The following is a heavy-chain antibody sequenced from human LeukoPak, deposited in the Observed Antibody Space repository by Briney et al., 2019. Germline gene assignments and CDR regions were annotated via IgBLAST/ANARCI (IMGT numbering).Heavy chain of an antibody. V-gene: IGHV4-39*07. J-gene: IGHJ3*02. CDR3: ARDYYDSSGYKAFDI. CDR2: IYYSGST. CDR1: GGSISSSNYY. D-gene: IGHD3-22*01. Sequence: SETLSLTCTVSGGSISSSNYYWGWIRQPPGKGLEWIGSIYYSGSTYYNPSLKSRVAISVDTSKNQFSLKLSSVTAADTAVYYCARDYYDSSGYKAFDIWGQGTMVTVSS.